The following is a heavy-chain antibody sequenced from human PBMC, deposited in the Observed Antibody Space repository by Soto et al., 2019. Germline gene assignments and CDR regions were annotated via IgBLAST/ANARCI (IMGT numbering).Heavy chain of an antibody. D-gene: IGHD2-15*01. CDR1: GGSISSYY. CDR3: ARDSLMVVAATFGSYYYGMDV. J-gene: IGHJ6*02. V-gene: IGHV4-4*07. CDR2: IYNSGST. Sequence: SETLSLTCTVSGGSISSYYWSWIRQPAGQGLEWIGRIYNSGSTNYNPSLKSRVTMSVDTSKNQFSLKLSSVSAADTAVYYCARDSLMVVAATFGSYYYGMDVWGQGTTVTVSS.